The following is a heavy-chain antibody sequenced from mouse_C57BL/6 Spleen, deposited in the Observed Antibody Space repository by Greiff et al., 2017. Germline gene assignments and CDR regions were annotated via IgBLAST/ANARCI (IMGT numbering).Heavy chain of an antibody. CDR1: GYTFTSYW. Sequence: QVQLQQPGAELVKPGASVKLSCKASGYTFTSYWMHWVKQRPGQGLEWIGMIHPNSGSTNYNEKFKSQATLTVDKSSSTAYMQLSSLTSEDSAVYYCARDYGSGAFDYWGQGTTLTVSS. D-gene: IGHD1-1*01. CDR2: IHPNSGST. CDR3: ARDYGSGAFDY. J-gene: IGHJ2*01. V-gene: IGHV1-64*01.